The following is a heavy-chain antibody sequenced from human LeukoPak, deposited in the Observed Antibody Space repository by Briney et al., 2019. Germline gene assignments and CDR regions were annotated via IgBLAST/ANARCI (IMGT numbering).Heavy chain of an antibody. V-gene: IGHV4-39*07. CDR2: IYHSGRT. Sequence: NSSETLSLTCTVSGDSISSSTYYWGWIRQPPGKGLEWIGSIYHSGRTYYNPSLKSRVTISVDTSKNQFSLKLSSVTAADTAVYYCARSNDYDGSGYYSWDYYYYMDVWGKGTTVTVSS. J-gene: IGHJ6*03. D-gene: IGHD3-22*01. CDR3: ARSNDYDGSGYYSWDYYYYMDV. CDR1: GDSISSSTYY.